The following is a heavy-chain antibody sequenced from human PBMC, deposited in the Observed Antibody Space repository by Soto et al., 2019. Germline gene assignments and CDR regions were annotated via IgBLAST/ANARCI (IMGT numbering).Heavy chain of an antibody. CDR1: GFSVRTYW. CDR3: AVRYTDY. Sequence: GGSLRLSCAASGFSVRTYWMTWVRQAPGKGLEWVANIKPDGSEKYYVDSVKGRFTVSRDNAKDSLYLQMNSLRAEDTAVYYCAVRYTDYWGQGTLVTVSS. J-gene: IGHJ4*02. V-gene: IGHV3-7*01. D-gene: IGHD1-20*01. CDR2: IKPDGSEK.